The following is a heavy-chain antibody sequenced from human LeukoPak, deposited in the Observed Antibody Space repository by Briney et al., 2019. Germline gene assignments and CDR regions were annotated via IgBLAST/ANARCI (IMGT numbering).Heavy chain of an antibody. CDR1: GFTFSSYN. V-gene: IGHV3-21*01. CDR3: ARAEVLLWFGESPGAEYFQH. Sequence: GGSLRLSCAASGFTFSSYNTNWVRQAPGKGLEWVSSISTRGSYIYYADSVKGRFTISRDNAKNSLYLQMNSLRAEDTAVYYCARAEVLLWFGESPGAEYFQHWGQGTLVTVSS. J-gene: IGHJ1*01. D-gene: IGHD3-10*01. CDR2: ISTRGSYI.